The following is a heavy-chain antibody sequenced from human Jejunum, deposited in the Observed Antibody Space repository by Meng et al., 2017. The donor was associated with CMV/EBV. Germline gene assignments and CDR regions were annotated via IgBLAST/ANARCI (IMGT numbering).Heavy chain of an antibody. Sequence: SMNGVRQATGKGLEWISYISWSSGIMYYSDSVNGRFTISRDNAKNSLYLQMNSLRAEDTALYYCAREGYCSGSGCSSTEGYGMDVWGQGTTVTVSS. CDR1: S. D-gene: IGHD2-15*01. V-gene: IGHV3-48*04. J-gene: IGHJ6*02. CDR2: ISWSSGIM. CDR3: AREGYCSGSGCSSTEGYGMDV.